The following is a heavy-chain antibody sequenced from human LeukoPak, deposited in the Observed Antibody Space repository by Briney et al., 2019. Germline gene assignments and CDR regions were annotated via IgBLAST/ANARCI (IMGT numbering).Heavy chain of an antibody. J-gene: IGHJ6*02. Sequence: GGSLRLSCAVSGFTSSDYYMTWIRQAPGKGLEWIPDVSDSGRTRDYADSVKGRFTVSRDNARNSLYLQMNSLRADDTAVYYCARTLYDYDYAYYYGMDVWGQGTTVTVSS. CDR2: VSDSGRTR. V-gene: IGHV3-11*01. CDR1: GFTSSDYY. CDR3: ARTLYDYDYAYYYGMDV. D-gene: IGHD4-17*01.